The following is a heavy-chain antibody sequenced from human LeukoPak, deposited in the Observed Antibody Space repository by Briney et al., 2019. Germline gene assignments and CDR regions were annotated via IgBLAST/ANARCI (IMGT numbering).Heavy chain of an antibody. J-gene: IGHJ4*02. CDR3: ARRNMVGANFDY. CDR2: IYYSGSA. CDR1: GGSISTSNYY. V-gene: IGHV4-39*01. Sequence: SETLSLTCTVSGGSISTSNYYWGWIRQPPGKGLEWIGSIYYSGSAYYTPSLKSRATISVDTSKNQFSLQLSSVTAADTAFYYCARRNMVGANFDYWGQGTLVTVSS. D-gene: IGHD1-26*01.